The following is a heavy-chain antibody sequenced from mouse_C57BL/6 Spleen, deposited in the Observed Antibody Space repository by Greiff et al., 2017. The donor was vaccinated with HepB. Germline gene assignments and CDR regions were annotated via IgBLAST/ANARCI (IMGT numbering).Heavy chain of an antibody. D-gene: IGHD4-1*01. CDR1: GFTFSSYG. CDR2: ISSGGSYT. CDR3: ARHRTGPYYYAMDY. J-gene: IGHJ4*01. Sequence: DVKLVESGGDLVKPGGSLKLSCAASGFTFSSYGMSWVRQTPDKRLEWVATISSGGSYTYYPDSVKGRFTISRDNAKNTLYLQMSSLKSEDTAMYYCARHRTGPYYYAMDYWGQGTSVTVSS. V-gene: IGHV5-6*02.